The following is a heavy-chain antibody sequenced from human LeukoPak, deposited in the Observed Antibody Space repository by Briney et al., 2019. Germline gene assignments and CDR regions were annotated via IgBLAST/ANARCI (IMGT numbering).Heavy chain of an antibody. CDR3: ARDLATTVTNHWFDP. D-gene: IGHD4-17*01. CDR2: IYYSGST. J-gene: IGHJ5*02. V-gene: IGHV4-59*01. CDR1: GGSISSYY. Sequence: SETLSLTCTVSGGSISSYYWSWIRQPPGEGLEWIGYIYYSGSTNYNPSLKSRVTISVDTSKNQFSLKLSSVTAADTAVYYCARDLATTVTNHWFDPWGQGTLVTVSS.